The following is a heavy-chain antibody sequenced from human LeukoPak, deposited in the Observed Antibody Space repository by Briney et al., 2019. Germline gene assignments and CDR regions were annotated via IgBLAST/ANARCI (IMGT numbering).Heavy chain of an antibody. J-gene: IGHJ4*02. Sequence: GGSLRLSCAASGLTFTSYWMHWVRKAPGKGLGWVSYFNGDDSGTNYADSVQGRFTISRDNAKSTLYLQLNSLRAEDTAVYYCARLRRDYYFDYWGQGTLVTVSS. V-gene: IGHV3-74*01. CDR3: ARLRRDYYFDY. CDR2: FNGDDSGT. CDR1: GLTFTSYW. D-gene: IGHD3-3*01.